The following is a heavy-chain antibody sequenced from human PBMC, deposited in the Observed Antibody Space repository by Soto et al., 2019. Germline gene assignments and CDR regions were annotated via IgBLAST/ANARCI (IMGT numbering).Heavy chain of an antibody. V-gene: IGHV3-23*01. J-gene: IGHJ6*02. CDR1: GSPFSSCA. CDR2: IIDSGAST. Sequence: GGSLRLSCAASGSPFSSCAMGWVRQAPGKGLEWVSDIIDSGASTYYADSVKGRFTISRDNSKSTLYLQMNSLRAEDTALYYCAKGRSYYYYYGVDVWGQGTTVTVSS. CDR3: AKGRSYYYYYGVDV.